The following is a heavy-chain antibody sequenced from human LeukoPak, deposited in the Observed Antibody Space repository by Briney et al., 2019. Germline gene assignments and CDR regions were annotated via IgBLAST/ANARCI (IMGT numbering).Heavy chain of an antibody. CDR2: MNPKSGST. CDR3: ARGPRDYDESIRYNGFDP. V-gene: IGHV1-8*01. CDR1: GYTFINYD. Sequence: ASVNVSCKASGYTFINYDINWVRQATGHGLEWMGWMNPKSGSTGYAQKFQGRVTMTRDTSISTAYMELSSLRSEDTAVYYCARGPRDYDESIRYNGFDPWGQGTLVTVSS. D-gene: IGHD4-17*01. J-gene: IGHJ5*02.